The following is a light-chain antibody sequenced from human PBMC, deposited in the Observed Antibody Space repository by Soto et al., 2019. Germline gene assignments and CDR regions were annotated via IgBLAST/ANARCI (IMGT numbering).Light chain of an antibody. V-gene: IGLV1-51*01. CDR2: DNN. CDR1: SSNIGTNF. J-gene: IGLJ2*01. Sequence: QSVLTQPPSVSAAPGQPVTISCSGSSSNIGTNFVSWYQQVPGSAPKLLFYDNNKRPSGIPDRFSASKSGTSATLGITGLQTGDEAYYYCATWDHSLSAGIFGGGTKVTVL. CDR3: ATWDHSLSAGI.